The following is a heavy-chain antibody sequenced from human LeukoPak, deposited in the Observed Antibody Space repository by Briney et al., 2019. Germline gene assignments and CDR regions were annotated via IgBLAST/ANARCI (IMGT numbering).Heavy chain of an antibody. V-gene: IGHV4-59*01. CDR1: GGSISSYY. D-gene: IGHD5-18*01. CDR2: IYYSGST. Sequence: PSETLSLTCTVSGGSISSYYWSWIRQPPGKGLEWIGYIYYSGSTNYNPSLKSRVTISVDTSKNQFSLKLSSVTAADTAVYYCATLHTAMVAVGLYYFDYWGQGTLVTVSS. J-gene: IGHJ4*02. CDR3: ATLHTAMVAVGLYYFDY.